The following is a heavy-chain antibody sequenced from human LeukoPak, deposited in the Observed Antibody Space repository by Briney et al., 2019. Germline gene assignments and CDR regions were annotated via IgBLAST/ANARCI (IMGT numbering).Heavy chain of an antibody. V-gene: IGHV4-59*08. J-gene: IGHJ4*02. CDR1: GGSISSYF. CDR3: ARHRDHSDYGLDS. Sequence: SETLSLTCTVSGGSISSYFWSWIRQPPGKGLEWIGYIYYSGSTNYNPSLKSRVTISIDTSKKQFSLRLTSVTAADTAVYYCARHRDHSDYGLDSWGQGALVTVSS. D-gene: IGHD4-17*01. CDR2: IYYSGST.